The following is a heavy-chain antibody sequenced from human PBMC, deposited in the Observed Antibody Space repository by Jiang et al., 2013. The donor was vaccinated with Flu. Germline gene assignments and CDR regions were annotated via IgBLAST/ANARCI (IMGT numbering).Heavy chain of an antibody. J-gene: IGHJ4*02. CDR2: IYWDDDK. CDR3: AHIEAGANDY. Sequence: TLTLTCTFSGFSLSTSGVGVGWIRQPPGKALEWLALIYWDDDKRYSPSLKSRLTITKDTSKKPGGPYNDQHGPCDTATYYCAHIEAGANDYWGQGTLVTVSS. CDR1: GFSLSTSGVG. V-gene: IGHV2-5*02. D-gene: IGHD1-26*01.